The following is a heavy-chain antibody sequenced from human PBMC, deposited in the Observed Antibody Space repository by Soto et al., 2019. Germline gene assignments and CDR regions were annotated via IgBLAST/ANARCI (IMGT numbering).Heavy chain of an antibody. CDR1: GFTFRTYT. CDR2: IRGFSPYT. Sequence: PGGSLRLSCISSGFTFRTYTMNWVRQAPGKGLEWVSGIRGFSPYTFYAESVKGRFTISRDNAKNLLYLQMNSLRAEDTAVYYCARDRGYDAHDYYYNAMDVWGQGTTVTVSS. J-gene: IGHJ6*02. D-gene: IGHD2-15*01. CDR3: ARDRGYDAHDYYYNAMDV. V-gene: IGHV3-21*01.